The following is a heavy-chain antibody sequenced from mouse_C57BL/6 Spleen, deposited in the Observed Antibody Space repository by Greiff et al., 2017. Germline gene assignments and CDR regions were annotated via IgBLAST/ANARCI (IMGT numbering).Heavy chain of an antibody. D-gene: IGHD1-1*01. J-gene: IGHJ2*01. V-gene: IGHV1-80*01. Sequence: QVQLQQSGAELVKPGASVKISCKASGYAFSSYWMNWVKQRPGKGLEWIGQIYPGDGDTNYNGKFKGKATLTADKSSSTAYMQLSSLTSEDSAVYFCARSVVATGGDYFDYWGQGTTLTVSS. CDR3: ARSVVATGGDYFDY. CDR1: GYAFSSYW. CDR2: IYPGDGDT.